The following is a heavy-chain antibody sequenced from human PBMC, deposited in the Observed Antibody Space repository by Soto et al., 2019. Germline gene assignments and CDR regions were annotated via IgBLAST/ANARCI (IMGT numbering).Heavy chain of an antibody. V-gene: IGHV4-30-2*01. CDR1: GGSISSGGYS. D-gene: IGHD3-22*01. J-gene: IGHJ3*02. CDR3: ARVSGYYDSSGYYPPPDAFDI. CDR2: IYHSGST. Sequence: SETLSLTCAVSGGSISSGGYSWSWIRQPPGTGLEWIGYIYHSGSTYYNPSLKSRVTISVDRSKNQFSLKLSSVTAADTAVYYCARVSGYYDSSGYYPPPDAFDIWGQGTMVTVSS.